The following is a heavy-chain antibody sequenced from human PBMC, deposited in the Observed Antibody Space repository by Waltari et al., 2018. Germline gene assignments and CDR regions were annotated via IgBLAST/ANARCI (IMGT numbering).Heavy chain of an antibody. CDR3: ARVAGPFYDFWSGSPRGDAFDI. D-gene: IGHD3-3*01. V-gene: IGHV3-48*01. Sequence: EVQLVESGGGLVQPGGSLRLSCAASGFTFSSYSMNWVRQAPGKGRAWVSYISSSSSTIYYADSVKGRFTISRDNAKNSLYLQMNSLRAEDTAVYYCARVAGPFYDFWSGSPRGDAFDIWGQGTMVTVSS. J-gene: IGHJ3*02. CDR1: GFTFSSYS. CDR2: ISSSSSTI.